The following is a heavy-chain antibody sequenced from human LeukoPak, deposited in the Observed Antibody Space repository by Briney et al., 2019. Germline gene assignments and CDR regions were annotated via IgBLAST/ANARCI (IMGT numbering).Heavy chain of an antibody. CDR3: AREGEYSSSWCSAGTWYSDY. CDR2: ISKSSSYI. V-gene: IGHV3-21*01. CDR1: GFTFSSYS. Sequence: GGSLRLSCAASGFTFSSYSMNWVRQAPGKGLEWVSSISKSSSYIYYADSLKGRFTISRDNAKNSLYLQMNSLRAEDTAVYYCAREGEYSSSWCSAGTWYSDYWGQGTLVTVSS. J-gene: IGHJ4*02. D-gene: IGHD6-6*01.